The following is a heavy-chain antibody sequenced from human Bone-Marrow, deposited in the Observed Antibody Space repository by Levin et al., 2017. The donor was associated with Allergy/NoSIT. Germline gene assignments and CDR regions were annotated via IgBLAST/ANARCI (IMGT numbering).Heavy chain of an antibody. CDR1: GYTFTSYG. CDR2: ISAYNGNT. CDR3: ARGDDYLTNYYYGMDV. D-gene: IGHD4-11*01. V-gene: IGHV1-18*01. J-gene: IGHJ6*02. Sequence: ASVKVSCKASGYTFTSYGISWVRQAPGQGLEWMGWISAYNGNTNYAQKLQGRVTMTTDTSTSTAYMELRSLRSDDTAVYYCARGDDYLTNYYYGMDVWGQGTTVTVSS.